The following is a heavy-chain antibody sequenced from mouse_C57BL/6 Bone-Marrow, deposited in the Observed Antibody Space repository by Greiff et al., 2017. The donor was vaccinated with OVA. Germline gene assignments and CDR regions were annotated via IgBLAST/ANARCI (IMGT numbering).Heavy chain of an antibody. J-gene: IGHJ4*01. CDR3: ASLGSSYAMDY. CDR2: IRNKANGYTT. D-gene: IGHD1-1*01. CDR1: GFTFTDYY. Sequence: EVKLVESGGGLVQPGGSLSLSCAASGFTFTDYYMSWVRPPPGKALEWLGFIRNKANGYTTESSASVKGRFTISRDNSKSILYLQMNALRAEDSATYYCASLGSSYAMDYWGQGTSVTVSS. V-gene: IGHV7-3*01.